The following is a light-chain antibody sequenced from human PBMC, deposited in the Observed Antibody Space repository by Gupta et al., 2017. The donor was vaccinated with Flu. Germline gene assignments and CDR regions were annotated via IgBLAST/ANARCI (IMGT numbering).Light chain of an antibody. CDR3: QRLNSWHSWT. Sequence: EIVMSQSPATLPVSPGASATLSCMASQSGTRNLAWYQQKPGPAPRLLIYGASTWATGIPVRFSVSGSGTEFTLTIRSLQSEDFAVGVCQRLNSWHSWTFGQGTKVEIK. CDR1: QSGTRN. V-gene: IGKV3-15*01. J-gene: IGKJ1*01. CDR2: GAS.